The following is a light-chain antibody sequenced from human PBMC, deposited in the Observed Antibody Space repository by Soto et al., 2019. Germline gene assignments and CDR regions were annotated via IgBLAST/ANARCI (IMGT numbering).Light chain of an antibody. CDR1: QSVTNGY. CDR2: GAS. CDR3: RQHNSGPLT. Sequence: ETVMTPSPGTLSVSPGVRATLSCRASQSVTNGYLAWYQQKPGQAPRLLIYGASTRATGIPARFSGSGSGTELLLTISYLQSDDFSVDYCRQHNSGPLTFGGGTKVEIK. J-gene: IGKJ4*01. V-gene: IGKV3-15*01.